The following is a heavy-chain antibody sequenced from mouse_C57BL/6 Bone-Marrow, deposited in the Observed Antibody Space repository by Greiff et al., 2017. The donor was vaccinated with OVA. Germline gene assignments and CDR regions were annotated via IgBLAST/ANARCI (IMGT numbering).Heavy chain of an antibody. CDR2: INPYNGGT. D-gene: IGHD1-1*01. CDR3: ARRRLREFTY. J-gene: IGHJ3*01. V-gene: IGHV1-19*01. CDR1: GYTFTDYY. Sequence: EVQLQQSGPVLVKPGASVKMSRKASGYTFTDYYMNWVKQSHGKSLEWIGVINPYNGGTSYNQKFKGKATLTVDKSSSTAYMELNSLTSEDSAVYYCARRRLREFTYWGQGTLVTVSA.